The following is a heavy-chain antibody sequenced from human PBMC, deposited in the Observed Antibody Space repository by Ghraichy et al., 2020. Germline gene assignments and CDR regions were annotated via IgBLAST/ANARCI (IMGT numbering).Heavy chain of an antibody. CDR3: ARDRYSGYDFYYYYGMDV. Sequence: SVKVSCKASGGTFSSYAISWVRQAPGQGLEWMGGIIPIFGTANYAQKFQGRVTITADESTSTAYMELSSLRSEDTAVYYCARDRYSGYDFYYYYGMDVWGQGTTVTVSS. CDR1: GGTFSSYA. CDR2: IIPIFGTA. D-gene: IGHD5-12*01. V-gene: IGHV1-69*13. J-gene: IGHJ6*02.